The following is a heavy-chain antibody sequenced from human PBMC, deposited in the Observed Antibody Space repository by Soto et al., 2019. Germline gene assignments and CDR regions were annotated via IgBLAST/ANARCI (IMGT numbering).Heavy chain of an antibody. CDR1: GFLFRNDY. CDR3: ARDFLFSLDS. Sequence: GGSLRLSCAASGFLFRNDYMSWVRQAPGKGLEWVAKTNKDGSEAYDVDSLEGRFTISRDNAKKLLFLEIISPSDDDTAVYYCARDFLFSLDSWGRGTLVTVSS. CDR2: TNKDGSEA. V-gene: IGHV3-7*03. J-gene: IGHJ4*02.